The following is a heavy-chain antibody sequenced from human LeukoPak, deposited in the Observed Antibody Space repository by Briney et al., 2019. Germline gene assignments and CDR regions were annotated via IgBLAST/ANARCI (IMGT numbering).Heavy chain of an antibody. CDR3: ARVSEIVVAHMDV. CDR2: IYTSGST. V-gene: IGHV4-61*02. J-gene: IGHJ6*03. D-gene: IGHD2-21*01. CDR1: GGSISSGSYY. Sequence: SETLSLTCTVSGGSISSGSYYWSWIRQPAGKGLEWIGRIYTSGSTNYNPSLKSRVTISVDTSKNQFSLKLSSVTAADTAVYYCARVSEIVVAHMDVWGKGTTVTISS.